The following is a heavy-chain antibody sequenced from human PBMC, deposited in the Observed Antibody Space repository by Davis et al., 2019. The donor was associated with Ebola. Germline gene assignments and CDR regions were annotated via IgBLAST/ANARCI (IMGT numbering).Heavy chain of an antibody. CDR3: ARDRIAAAFDY. V-gene: IGHV1-18*04. CDR2: ISAYNGNT. Sequence: ASVKVSCKASGYTFTSYGISWVRQAPGQGLEWMGWISAYNGNTDYAQKLQGRATMTTDTSTSTVYMELRSLRSDDTAVYYCARDRIAAAFDYWGQGTLVTVSS. D-gene: IGHD6-13*01. J-gene: IGHJ4*02. CDR1: GYTFTSYG.